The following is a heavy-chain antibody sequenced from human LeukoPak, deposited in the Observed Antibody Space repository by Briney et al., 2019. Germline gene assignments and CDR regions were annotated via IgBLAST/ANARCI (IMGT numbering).Heavy chain of an antibody. Sequence: SETLSLTCTVSGGSISSYYWSWIRQPPGKGLEWIGYIYYSGSTNYNPSLKSRVTISVDTSKNQFSLKLSSVTAADMAVYYCARIPYPRTGFDPWGQGTLVTVSS. CDR2: IYYSGST. D-gene: IGHD3/OR15-3a*01. J-gene: IGHJ5*02. V-gene: IGHV4-59*01. CDR1: GGSISSYY. CDR3: ARIPYPRTGFDP.